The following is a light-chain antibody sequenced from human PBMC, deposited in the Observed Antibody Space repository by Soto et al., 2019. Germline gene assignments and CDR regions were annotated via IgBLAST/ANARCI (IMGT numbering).Light chain of an antibody. J-gene: IGLJ1*01. CDR1: SSDVGGYIS. CDR2: EVS. V-gene: IGLV2-14*01. Sequence: QSVLTQPASVSGSPGQSITISCTGTSSDVGGYISVSWYQQHPGKAPKLMIYEVSNRPSGVSSRFSGSKSGNTASLTISGLQAEDEADYYCGSYTTSRTLVLGTGTKVT. CDR3: GSYTTSRTLV.